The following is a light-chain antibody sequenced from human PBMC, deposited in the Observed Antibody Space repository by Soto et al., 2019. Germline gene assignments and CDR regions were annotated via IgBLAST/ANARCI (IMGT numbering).Light chain of an antibody. CDR3: QQYFTSPWT. CDR2: DAS. V-gene: IGKV3-15*01. J-gene: IGKJ1*01. Sequence: ETVLTQSPATLSVSPGEGATLSCRASQSVSDNLAWYQQRPGQAPRLLIFDASTRAAGIPARFSGSGSGTAFTLTISSLQSEDVAVYYCQQYFTSPWTFGQGTKVEI. CDR1: QSVSDN.